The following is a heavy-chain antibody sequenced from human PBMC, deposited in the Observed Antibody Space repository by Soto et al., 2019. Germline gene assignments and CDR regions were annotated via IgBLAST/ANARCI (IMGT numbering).Heavy chain of an antibody. CDR2: IYYSGST. D-gene: IGHD2-15*01. V-gene: IGHV4-31*02. CDR1: GGSISSGGYY. Sequence: SETLSLTCTVSGGSISSGGYYWSWIRQHPGKGLEWIGYIYYSGSTYYNPSLKSRVTISVDTSKNQFSPKLSSVTAADTAVYYCARASLYCSGGSCYRGNWFDPWGQGTLVTVSS. J-gene: IGHJ5*02. CDR3: ARASLYCSGGSCYRGNWFDP.